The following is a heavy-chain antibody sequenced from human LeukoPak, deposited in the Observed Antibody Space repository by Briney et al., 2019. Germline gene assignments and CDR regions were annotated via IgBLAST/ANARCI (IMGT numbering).Heavy chain of an antibody. Sequence: GGSLRLSCAASGFSFSDYWMSWVRQAPGKGLEWVAVISYGGSNKYYADSVKGRFTISRDNAKNSLYLQMNSLRAEDTAVYYCARETRYGSGSYFPDYWGQGTLVTVSS. CDR1: GFSFSDYW. CDR2: ISYGGSNK. V-gene: IGHV3-30*03. CDR3: ARETRYGSGSYFPDY. J-gene: IGHJ4*02. D-gene: IGHD3-10*01.